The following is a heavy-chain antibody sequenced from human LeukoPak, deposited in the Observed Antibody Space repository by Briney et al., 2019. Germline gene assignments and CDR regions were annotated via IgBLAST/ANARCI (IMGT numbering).Heavy chain of an antibody. J-gene: IGHJ3*01. V-gene: IGHV3-7*01. CDR3: ATFSRQQLLVDAFDV. Sequence: QPGGSLYLSCAASGITFKSYWMSWVRQAPGKGLEWVANIKQDGSEKYYVDSVKGRFTISRDNAENSLFLQMNSLRAEDTGIYYCATFSRQQLLVDAFDVWGQGTMVTVSS. CDR2: IKQDGSEK. CDR1: GITFKSYW. D-gene: IGHD6-19*01.